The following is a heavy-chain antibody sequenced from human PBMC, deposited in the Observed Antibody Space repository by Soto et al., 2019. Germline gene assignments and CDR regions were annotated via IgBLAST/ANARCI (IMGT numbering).Heavy chain of an antibody. D-gene: IGHD2-21*02. V-gene: IGHV4-31*03. CDR1: GCSISSGGYY. CDR2: IYDSGST. J-gene: IGHJ6*02. CDR3: ARVCGGDCHNGMDV. Sequence: SETLSLTCTFSGCSISSGGYYLSWIRQHPGKGLEWIGYIYDSGSTYYNPSLKSRVTISVDTSKKQFSLKLSSVTAADTAVYYCARVCGGDCHNGMDVWGQGTTVTVSS.